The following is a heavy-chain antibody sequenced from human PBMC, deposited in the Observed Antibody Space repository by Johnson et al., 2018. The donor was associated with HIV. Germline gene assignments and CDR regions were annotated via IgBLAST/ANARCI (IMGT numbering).Heavy chain of an antibody. CDR1: GFTFSSYA. Sequence: QVQLVESGGGVVQPGRSLRLSCAASGFTFSSYAMHWVRQAPGKGLEWVAVISYDGSNKYYADSVKGRFTISRDNSKNTLYLQMNSLRAEDTAVYYCARERRLGCAFDIWGQGTMVTVSS. V-gene: IGHV3-30-3*01. CDR2: ISYDGSNK. D-gene: IGHD3-10*01. J-gene: IGHJ3*02. CDR3: ARERRLGCAFDI.